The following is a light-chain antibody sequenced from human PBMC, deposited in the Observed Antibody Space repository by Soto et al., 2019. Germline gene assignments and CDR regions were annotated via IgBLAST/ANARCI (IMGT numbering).Light chain of an antibody. J-gene: IGKJ1*01. CDR3: KQYGDSPVT. CDR2: DAS. CDR1: QSVSSY. V-gene: IGKV3-20*01. Sequence: IVMTQSPGTLSLSPGERATLSCRASQSVSSYLAWYQQKPGQAPRLLISDASDRATGIPDRFSGSGSGTDFTLTISRLVPEEFAVYYCKQYGDSPVTVGQGTKVDIK.